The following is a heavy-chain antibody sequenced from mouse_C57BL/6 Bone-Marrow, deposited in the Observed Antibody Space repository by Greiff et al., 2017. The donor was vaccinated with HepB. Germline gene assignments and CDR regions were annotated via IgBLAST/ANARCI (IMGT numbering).Heavy chain of an antibody. J-gene: IGHJ1*03. V-gene: IGHV1-81*01. CDR1: GYTFTSYG. CDR3: ARDYYGSSYNWYFDV. D-gene: IGHD1-1*01. CDR2: IYPRSGNT. Sequence: QVQLQQSGAELARPGASVKLSCKASGYTFTSYGISWVKQRTGQGLEWIGEIYPRSGNTYYNEKFKGKATLTADKSSSTAYMGLRSLTSEDSAVYFCARDYYGSSYNWYFDVWGTGTTVTVSS.